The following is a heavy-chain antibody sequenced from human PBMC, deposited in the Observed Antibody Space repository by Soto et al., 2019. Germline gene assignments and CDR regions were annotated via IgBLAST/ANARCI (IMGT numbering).Heavy chain of an antibody. CDR3: ARGVGSSPPQY. D-gene: IGHD1-26*01. V-gene: IGHV4-59*02. CDR2: IYASGSP. Sequence: SETLSLTCPISGGAVSLYYWSGVRQSTGQGLEWIGYIYASGSPYYNPSLRSRVTISADTSKNQISLKLSSPTAADTAVYYCARGVGSSPPQYWGRGTLVTVSS. CDR1: GGAVSLYY. J-gene: IGHJ4*02.